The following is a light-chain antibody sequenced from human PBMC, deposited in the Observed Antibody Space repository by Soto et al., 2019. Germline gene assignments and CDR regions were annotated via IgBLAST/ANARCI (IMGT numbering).Light chain of an antibody. V-gene: IGKV1-39*01. CDR1: RAINIY. J-gene: IGKJ5*01. Sequence: DVTRTKSQSSLLAFMGERFSITSRPSRAINIYLNWFQQKQGEAPNLLIYGISTLQTGVPSRFSGSGSGTHFTLTISNLQAEDSATYYCQQGNETPFTFGQGTRLEI. CDR2: GIS. CDR3: QQGNETPFT.